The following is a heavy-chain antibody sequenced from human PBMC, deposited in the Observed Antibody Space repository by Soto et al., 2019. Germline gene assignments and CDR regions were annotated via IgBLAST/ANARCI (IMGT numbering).Heavy chain of an antibody. J-gene: IGHJ4*02. CDR3: AKRGLAAAGSPFDY. D-gene: IGHD6-13*01. V-gene: IGHV3-23*01. CDR1: GFTFSSYA. Sequence: GGSLRLSCAASGFTFSSYAMSWVRQAPGKGLDWVSAISGHGNTYYADSVRGRSTISRDDSKNTLYLQMNSLRAEDTAVYYCAKRGLAAAGSPFDYWGQGTLVTVSS. CDR2: ISGHGNT.